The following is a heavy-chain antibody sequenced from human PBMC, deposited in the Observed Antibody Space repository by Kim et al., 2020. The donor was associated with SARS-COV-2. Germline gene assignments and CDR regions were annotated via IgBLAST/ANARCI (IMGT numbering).Heavy chain of an antibody. J-gene: IGHJ6*02. V-gene: IGHV3-7*01. Sequence: GGSLRPSCVASEFSFRNYWMAWVRQASGKGLEWVATIKKDGSENYYADSVKGRFTISRDNANNSMNLQMSSLRVEDTAVYYCARNAYYNGLDVWGQGTTV. CDR2: IKKDGSEN. CDR3: ARNAYYNGLDV. CDR1: EFSFRNYW.